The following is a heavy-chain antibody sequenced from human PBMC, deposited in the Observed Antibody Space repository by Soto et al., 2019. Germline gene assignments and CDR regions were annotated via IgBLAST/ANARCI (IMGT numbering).Heavy chain of an antibody. J-gene: IGHJ3*02. CDR2: IKQVGSEK. V-gene: IGHV3-7*03. CDR3: ARDLDAFDT. CDR1: GFTFSSYW. Sequence: PGGSLRLSCAASGFTFSSYWMTWVRLAPGKGLEWVASIKQVGSEKYYVDSVRGRFTISRDNAKNSLYLQMNSLRVEDTAVYYCARDLDAFDTWGQGTTVTVSS.